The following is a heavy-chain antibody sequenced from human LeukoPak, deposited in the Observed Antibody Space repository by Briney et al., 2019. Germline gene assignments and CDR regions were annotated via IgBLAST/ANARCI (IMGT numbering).Heavy chain of an antibody. V-gene: IGHV1-18*01. Sequence: ASVKVSSKASGYTFTSYGISWVRRAPGQGLEWMGWISAYNGNTNYAQKLQGRVTMTTDTSTSTAYMELRSLRSDDTAVYYCARFFWQMGAADYWGQGTLVTVSS. CDR2: ISAYNGNT. D-gene: IGHD1-26*01. J-gene: IGHJ4*02. CDR3: ARFFWQMGAADY. CDR1: GYTFTSYG.